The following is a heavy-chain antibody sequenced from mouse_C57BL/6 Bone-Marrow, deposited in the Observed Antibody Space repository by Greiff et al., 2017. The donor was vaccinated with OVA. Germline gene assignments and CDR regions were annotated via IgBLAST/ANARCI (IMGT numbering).Heavy chain of an antibody. CDR2: ISRGGGNT. CDR3: ARRPH. V-gene: IGHV5-9*03. Sequence: LVESGGGLVKPGASLKLSCAASGFTFSSYTMSWVRQTPEKRLEWVATISRGGGNTYYPDSVKGRVTLYRDNAKNNLYLKMSSLRAEDTALYDWARRPHWGQGTLVTVSA. J-gene: IGHJ3*01. CDR1: GFTFSSYT.